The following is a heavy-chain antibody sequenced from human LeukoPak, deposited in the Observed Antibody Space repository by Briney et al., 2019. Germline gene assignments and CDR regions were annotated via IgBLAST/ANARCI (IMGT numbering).Heavy chain of an antibody. D-gene: IGHD4-23*01. CDR2: IYHSGST. Sequence: SETLSLTCTVSGGSISSNDYYWSWVRQPPGKGLEWIGYIYHSGSTYYSPSLKSRASISVDTSQNQFSLKLSSVTAADTAVYYCARFLYGANSNGMDVWGQGTTVTVSS. CDR1: GGSISSNDYY. CDR3: ARFLYGANSNGMDV. J-gene: IGHJ6*02. V-gene: IGHV4-30-4*01.